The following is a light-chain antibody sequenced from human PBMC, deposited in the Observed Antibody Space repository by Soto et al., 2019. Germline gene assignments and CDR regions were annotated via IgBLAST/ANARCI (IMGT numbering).Light chain of an antibody. CDR3: HQRQSWPRT. Sequence: EIVLTQSPGTLSLSPGERAALXCRASQSVSNNYLAWYQQKPGQAPRLLIYGASNRAAGIPARFSASGSGTDFTLTISDVQPEDFALYYCHQRQSWPRTFGQGTKVDIK. J-gene: IGKJ1*01. CDR2: GAS. CDR1: QSVSNNY. V-gene: IGKV3-11*01.